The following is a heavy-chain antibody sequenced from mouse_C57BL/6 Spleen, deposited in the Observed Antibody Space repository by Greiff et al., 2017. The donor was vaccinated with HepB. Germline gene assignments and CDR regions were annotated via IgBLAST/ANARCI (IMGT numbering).Heavy chain of an antibody. CDR1: GFTFSSYA. V-gene: IGHV5-9-1*02. J-gene: IGHJ2*01. CDR2: ISSGGDYI. D-gene: IGHD1-1*01. Sequence: LKESGEGLVKPGGSLKLSCAASGFTFSSYAMSWVRQTPEKRLEWVAYISSGGDYIYYADTVKGRFTISRDNARNTLYLQMSSLKSEDTAMYYCTSITTVVNYFDYWGQGTTLTVSS. CDR3: TSITTVVNYFDY.